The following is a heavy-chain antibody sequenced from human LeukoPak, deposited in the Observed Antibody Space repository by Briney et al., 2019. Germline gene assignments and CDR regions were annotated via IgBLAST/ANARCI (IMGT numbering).Heavy chain of an antibody. CDR1: GFTFSSYS. CDR2: ISSSSTYI. D-gene: IGHD6-19*01. CDR3: ARDSVAAPYYFDY. V-gene: IGHV3-21*01. J-gene: IGHJ4*02. Sequence: GGSLRLSCAASGFTFSSYSINRVRQAPGKGLEWVSSISSSSTYIYYADSVKGRFTISRDNAKNSLYLQMNSLRAEDTALYYCARDSVAAPYYFDYWGQGTLVTVSS.